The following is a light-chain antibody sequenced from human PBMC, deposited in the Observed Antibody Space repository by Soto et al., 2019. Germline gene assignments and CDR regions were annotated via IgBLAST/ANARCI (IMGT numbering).Light chain of an antibody. V-gene: IGKV1-27*01. CDR1: QGVINN. CDR3: QKYNRAPQT. Sequence: DIQMTQSPSSLSASVGDRVTITCRASQGVINNLAWYQQKPGKVPKLLFYAASTLQSGVPSRFSGSGSGTDFTLTISSLQPEDVATYYCQKYNRAPQTFGPGTKVEIK. CDR2: AAS. J-gene: IGKJ1*01.